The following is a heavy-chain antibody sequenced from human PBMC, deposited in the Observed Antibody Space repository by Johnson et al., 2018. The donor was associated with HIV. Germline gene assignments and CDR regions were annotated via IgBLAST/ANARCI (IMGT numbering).Heavy chain of an antibody. CDR2: ISYDGNNK. Sequence: QVQLVESGGGVVQPGRSLRLSCAASGFTFSSYAMHWVRQAPGKGLEWVAVISYDGNNKYYADSVQGRFTISRDNFKNTLHLQMNSLRGEDTAVYYCARDRGWGYVGGNSWNAFDIWGQGTMVTVSS. D-gene: IGHD4-23*01. CDR1: GFTFSSYA. V-gene: IGHV3-30-3*01. J-gene: IGHJ3*02. CDR3: ARDRGWGYVGGNSWNAFDI.